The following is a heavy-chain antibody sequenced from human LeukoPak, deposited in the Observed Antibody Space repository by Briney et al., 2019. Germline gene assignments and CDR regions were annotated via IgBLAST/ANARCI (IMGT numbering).Heavy chain of an antibody. CDR3: ARTPDCSSTSCYTDYYYYMDV. D-gene: IGHD2-2*02. J-gene: IGHJ6*03. CDR1: GGTFSSYA. CDR2: IIPIFGTA. Sequence: SVKVSCKASGGTFSSYAINWVRQAPGQGLEWMGGIIPIFGTANYAQRFQGRVTITTDESTSTAYMELSSLRSEDTAVSYCARTPDCSSTSCYTDYYYYMDVWGKGTTVTVSS. V-gene: IGHV1-69*05.